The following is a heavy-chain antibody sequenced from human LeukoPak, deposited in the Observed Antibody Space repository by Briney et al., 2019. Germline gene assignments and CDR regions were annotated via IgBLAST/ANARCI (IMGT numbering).Heavy chain of an antibody. CDR2: ISAYNGNT. V-gene: IGHV1-3*01. CDR1: GYTLTELS. CDR3: ATLGGYCSGGSCPG. D-gene: IGHD2-15*01. J-gene: IGHJ4*02. Sequence: GASVKVSCKVSGYTLTELSMHWVRQAPGKGLEWMGWISAYNGNTNYAQKLQGRVTITRDTSASTAYMELSSLRSEDTAVYYCATLGGYCSGGSCPGWGQGTLVTVSS.